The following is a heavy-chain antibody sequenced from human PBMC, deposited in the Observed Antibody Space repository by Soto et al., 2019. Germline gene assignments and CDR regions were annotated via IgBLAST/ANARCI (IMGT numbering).Heavy chain of an antibody. CDR1: GGSFSGYY. D-gene: IGHD1-1*01. CDR2: INHSGST. CDR3: ARDPAAYATNWYNWFDP. Sequence: SETLSLTCAVYGGSFSGYYWSWIRQPPGKGLEWIGEINHSGSTNYNPSLKSRVSMTTDTSTNTAYVEVRSLRYDDTAVYYCARDPAAYATNWYNWFDPWGQGTLVTVSS. J-gene: IGHJ5*02. V-gene: IGHV4-34*10.